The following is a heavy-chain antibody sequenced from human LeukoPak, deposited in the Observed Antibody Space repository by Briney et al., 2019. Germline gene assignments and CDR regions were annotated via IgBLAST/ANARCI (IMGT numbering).Heavy chain of an antibody. J-gene: IGHJ3*02. D-gene: IGHD1-26*01. Sequence: ASVKVSCKASGGTFSSYAISWVRQAPGQGLEWMGGIIPIFGTANYAQKFQGRVTITADESTSTAYMELSSLRSEDTAVYYCARDRGIVGAGAFDIWGQGTMVTVSS. V-gene: IGHV1-69*13. CDR2: IIPIFGTA. CDR3: ARDRGIVGAGAFDI. CDR1: GGTFSSYA.